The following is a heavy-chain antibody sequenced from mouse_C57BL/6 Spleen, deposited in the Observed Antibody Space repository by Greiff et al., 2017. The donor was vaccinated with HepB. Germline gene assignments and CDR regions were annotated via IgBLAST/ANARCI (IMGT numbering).Heavy chain of an antibody. Sequence: EVQLQESEGGLVQPGRSMKLSCTASGFTFSDYYMAWVRQVPEKGLEWVANINYDGSSTYYLDSLKSRFIISRDNAKNILYLQMSSLKSEDTATYYCAREDYDDAMDYWGQGTSVTVSS. V-gene: IGHV5-16*01. D-gene: IGHD2-4*01. CDR2: INYDGSST. CDR3: AREDYDDAMDY. J-gene: IGHJ4*01. CDR1: GFTFSDYY.